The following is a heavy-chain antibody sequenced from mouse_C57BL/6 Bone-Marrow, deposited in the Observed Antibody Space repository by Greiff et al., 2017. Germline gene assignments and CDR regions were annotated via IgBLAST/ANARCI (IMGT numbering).Heavy chain of an antibody. J-gene: IGHJ2*01. CDR2: IDPENGDT. Sequence: EVKLVESGAELVRPGASVKLSCTASGFNIKDDYMHWVKQRPEQGLEWIGWIDPENGDTEYASKFQGKATITADTSSNTAYLQLSSLTSEDTAVYYCSTDGNYVNYFDYWGQGTTLTVSS. D-gene: IGHD2-1*01. V-gene: IGHV14-4*01. CDR3: STDGNYVNYFDY. CDR1: GFNIKDDY.